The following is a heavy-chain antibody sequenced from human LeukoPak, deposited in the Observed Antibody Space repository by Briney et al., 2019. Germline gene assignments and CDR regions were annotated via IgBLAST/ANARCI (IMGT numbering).Heavy chain of an antibody. J-gene: IGHJ4*02. D-gene: IGHD6-13*01. CDR1: GFPFSSYS. CDR3: ARSIPYGTTWYGRSDY. Sequence: PGGSLRLCCAASGFPFSSYSMTWVRQAPGKGLEWVANIKPDGTTKFYVDSVKGRFTISRDNALNSLYLQMNSLRAEDTAIYYCARSIPYGTTWYGRSDYWGQGTLVTVSS. CDR2: IKPDGTTK. V-gene: IGHV3-7*03.